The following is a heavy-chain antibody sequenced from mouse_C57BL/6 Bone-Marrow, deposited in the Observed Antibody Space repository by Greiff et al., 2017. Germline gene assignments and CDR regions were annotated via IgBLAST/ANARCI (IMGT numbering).Heavy chain of an antibody. CDR1: GFNIKDDY. V-gene: IGHV14-4*01. Sequence: EVQLQQSGAELVRPGASVKLSCTASGFNIKDDYMHWVKQRPEQGLEWIGWIDPENGDTEYASKFQGKATITADTSSNTAYLQLSSLTSEDTAVYYCTSNFLYYFDYWGQGTTRTVSS. CDR2: IDPENGDT. CDR3: TSNFLYYFDY. J-gene: IGHJ2*01.